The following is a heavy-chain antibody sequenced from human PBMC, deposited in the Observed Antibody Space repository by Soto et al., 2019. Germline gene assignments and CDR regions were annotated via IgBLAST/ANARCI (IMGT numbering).Heavy chain of an antibody. CDR2: INHSGST. Sequence: SETLSLTCAVYGGSFSGYYWSWIRQPPGKGLEWIGEINHSGSTNYNPSLKSRVTISVDTSKNQFTLKLSSVTAANTAVYYCAGSAAAGQDPRIPGDYWGQGTLVTVSS. D-gene: IGHD6-13*01. CDR3: AGSAAAGQDPRIPGDY. CDR1: GGSFSGYY. V-gene: IGHV4-34*01. J-gene: IGHJ4*02.